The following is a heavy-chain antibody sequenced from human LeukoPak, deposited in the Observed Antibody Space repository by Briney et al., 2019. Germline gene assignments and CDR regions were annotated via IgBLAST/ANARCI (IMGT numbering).Heavy chain of an antibody. Sequence: ASVKVSCKAPGYTFTSYGFTWVRQAPGQGLEWMGWISVYTGDTNYAENLQGRVTMTTDTSTSTAYMELRNLRSDDTAMYFCARGGITTDSDIWGQGTLVTVSS. CDR1: GYTFTSYG. V-gene: IGHV1-18*01. J-gene: IGHJ3*02. CDR2: ISVYTGDT. D-gene: IGHD1-1*01. CDR3: ARGGITTDSDI.